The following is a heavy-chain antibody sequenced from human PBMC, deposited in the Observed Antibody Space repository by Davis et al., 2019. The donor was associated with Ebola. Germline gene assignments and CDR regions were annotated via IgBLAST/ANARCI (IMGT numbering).Heavy chain of an antibody. Sequence: SETLSLTCTVSGGSISSYYWGWIRQPPGKGLEWIGSIYYSGSTYYNPSLKSRVTISVDTSKNQFSLKLSSVTAADTAVYYCARTSSGYDFWDYYYYGMDVWGKGTTVTVSS. CDR3: ARTSSGYDFWDYYYYGMDV. D-gene: IGHD5-12*01. V-gene: IGHV4-39*01. J-gene: IGHJ6*04. CDR2: IYYSGST. CDR1: GGSISSYY.